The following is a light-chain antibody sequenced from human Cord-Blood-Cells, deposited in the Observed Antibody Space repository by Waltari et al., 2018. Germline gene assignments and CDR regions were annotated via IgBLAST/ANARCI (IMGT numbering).Light chain of an antibody. J-gene: IGKJ1*01. CDR2: DAS. V-gene: IGKV1-5*01. CDR1: QSISSW. Sequence: DIQMPQSPSTLSASVGDSVTITCRASQSISSWLAWYQQKPGKAPKLLIYDASSLESGVPSRFSGSGSGTEFTLTISSLQPDDFATYYCQQYNSYSGTFGQGTKVEIK. CDR3: QQYNSYSGT.